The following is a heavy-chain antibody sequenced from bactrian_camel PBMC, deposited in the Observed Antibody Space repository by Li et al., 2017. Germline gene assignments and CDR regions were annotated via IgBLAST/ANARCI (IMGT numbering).Heavy chain of an antibody. J-gene: IGHJ4*01. V-gene: IGHV3S40*01. D-gene: IGHD2*01. CDR2: IKRCGDST. Sequence: QLVESGGGLVQPGGSLRLSCAASGGTFSSYDMTWVRQAPGKGLEWVSSIKRCGDSTYYPDSVKGRFTVSRDNAKNTLYLQMNSLKPEDTAMYYCAAEGSRWSSCRPVDDFDYRGQGTQVTVS. CDR1: GGTFSSYD. CDR3: AAEGSRWSSCRPVDDFDY.